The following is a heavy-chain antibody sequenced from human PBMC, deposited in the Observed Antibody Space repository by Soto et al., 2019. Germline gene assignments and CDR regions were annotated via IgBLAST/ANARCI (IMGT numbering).Heavy chain of an antibody. Sequence: LGESLKISCKGSGYSFTSYWISWVRQMPGKGLEWMGRIDPSDSYTNYSPSFQGHVTISADKSISTAYLQWSSLKASDTAMYYCARLPPPPPYYYYGMDVWGQGTTVTVSS. CDR2: IDPSDSYT. J-gene: IGHJ6*02. CDR3: ARLPPPPPYYYYGMDV. V-gene: IGHV5-10-1*01. CDR1: GYSFTSYW.